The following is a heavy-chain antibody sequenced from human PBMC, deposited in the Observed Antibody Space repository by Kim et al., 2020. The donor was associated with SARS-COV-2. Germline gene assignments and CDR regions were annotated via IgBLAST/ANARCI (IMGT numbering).Heavy chain of an antibody. Sequence: SETLSLICSVSGGSISSYYWSWIRQPPGKGLEWIGYIYYSGSTNYNPSLKSRVTISVDTSKNQFSLKLSSVTAADTAVYYCARGGVINYYYGMDVWGQGTTVTVSS. CDR1: GGSISSYY. J-gene: IGHJ6*02. CDR3: ARGGVINYYYGMDV. D-gene: IGHD3-10*01. V-gene: IGHV4-59*01. CDR2: IYYSGST.